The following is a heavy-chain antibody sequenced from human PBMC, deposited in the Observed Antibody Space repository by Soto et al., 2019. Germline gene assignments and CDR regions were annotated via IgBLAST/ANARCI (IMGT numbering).Heavy chain of an antibody. CDR1: GGTFSSYT. CDR3: ASRVVATTGPFDY. J-gene: IGHJ4*02. Sequence: QVQLVQSGAEVKKPGSSVKVSCKASGGTFSSYTISWVRQVPGQGLECMGRIIPVLDIAYYAQSLPGRVTMTADKSTSTAYMELSSLRSDDTAVYYCASRVVATTGPFDYWGQGTLLTVSS. CDR2: IIPVLDIA. V-gene: IGHV1-69*02. D-gene: IGHD1-1*01.